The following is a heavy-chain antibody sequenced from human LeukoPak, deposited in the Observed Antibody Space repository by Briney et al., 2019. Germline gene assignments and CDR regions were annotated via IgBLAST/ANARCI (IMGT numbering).Heavy chain of an antibody. CDR3: ARHALGYGDLDY. CDR2: IYYSGST. J-gene: IGHJ4*02. CDR1: GGSISSYY. Sequence: PSETLSLTCTVSGGSISSYYWSWIRQPPGKGLEWIGYIYYSGSTNYKPSLKSRVTISVDTSKNQFSLKLSSVTAADTAVYYCARHALGYGDLDYWGQGTLVTVSS. D-gene: IGHD4-17*01. V-gene: IGHV4-59*08.